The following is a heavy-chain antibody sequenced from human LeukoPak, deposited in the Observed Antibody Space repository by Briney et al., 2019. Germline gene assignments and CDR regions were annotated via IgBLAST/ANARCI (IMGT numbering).Heavy chain of an antibody. CDR2: IVVGSGNT. V-gene: IGHV1-58*01. CDR1: GFTFTSSA. J-gene: IGHJ4*02. D-gene: IGHD3-3*01. CDR3: AAYVLRFLEWPELD. Sequence: GASVKVSCKASGFTFTSSAVQWVRQARGQRLEWIGWIVVGSGNTNYAQKFQERVTITRDMSTSTAYMELSSLRSEDTAVYYCAAYVLRFLEWPELDWGQGTLVTVSS.